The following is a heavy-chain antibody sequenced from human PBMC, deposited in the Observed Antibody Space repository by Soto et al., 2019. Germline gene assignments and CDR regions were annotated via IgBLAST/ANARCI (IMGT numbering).Heavy chain of an antibody. CDR1: GFVFHDYG. CDR2: ISDDGSNK. Sequence: QVQLMESGGGIVKPGRSLRLSCAASGFVFHDYGLHWVRQAPGKGLEWVAVISDDGSNKYYADSVKGRFTISRDTSRTTLYLQMNSLRVEDTAVYYCARCRRPHYYYYGMDVWGQGTTVTVSS. V-gene: IGHV3-30*03. J-gene: IGHJ6*02. CDR3: ARCRRPHYYYYGMDV. D-gene: IGHD2-15*01.